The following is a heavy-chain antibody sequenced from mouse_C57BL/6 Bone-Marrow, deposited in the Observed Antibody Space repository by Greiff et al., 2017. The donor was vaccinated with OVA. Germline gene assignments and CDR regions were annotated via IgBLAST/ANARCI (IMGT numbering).Heavy chain of an antibody. CDR1: GYTFTDYY. Sequence: EVKLQESGPELVKPGASVKISCKASGYTFTDYYMNWVKQSHGKSLEWIGDINPNNGGTSYNQKFKGKATLTVDKSSSTAYMELRSLTSEDSAVYYCARGGLIYYDYDGPFDYWGQGTTLTVSS. D-gene: IGHD2-4*01. V-gene: IGHV1-26*01. CDR3: ARGGLIYYDYDGPFDY. CDR2: INPNNGGT. J-gene: IGHJ2*01.